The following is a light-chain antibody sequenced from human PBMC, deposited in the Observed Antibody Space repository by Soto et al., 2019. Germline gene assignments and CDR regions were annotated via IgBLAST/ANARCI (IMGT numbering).Light chain of an antibody. CDR2: SNN. V-gene: IGLV1-44*01. CDR3: AGWDDSLNGYV. J-gene: IGLJ1*01. CDR1: SSNIGSNT. Sequence: QSVLTQPPSASGTPGQRVTISCSGSSSNIGSNTVNWYQHLPGTAPKLLIYSNNLRPSGVPDRFSGSRSGTSASLAISGLQFEDEADYYCAGWDDSLNGYVFGTGTKLTVL.